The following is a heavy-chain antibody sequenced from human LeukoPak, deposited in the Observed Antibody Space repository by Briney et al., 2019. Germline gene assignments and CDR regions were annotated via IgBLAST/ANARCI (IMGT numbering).Heavy chain of an antibody. J-gene: IGHJ4*02. CDR2: IYYSGRT. CDR1: GASLSSMNYY. CDR3: ARQGYYYDSSGYN. V-gene: IGHV4-39*07. D-gene: IGHD3-22*01. Sequence: SETLSLTCTVSGASLSSMNYYWGWIRQSPGKGLEWIGSIYYSGRTSYNPSLKSRLTISLDTSKNQFSLKLSSVTAADTAVYYCARQGYYYDSSGYNWGQGTLVTVSS.